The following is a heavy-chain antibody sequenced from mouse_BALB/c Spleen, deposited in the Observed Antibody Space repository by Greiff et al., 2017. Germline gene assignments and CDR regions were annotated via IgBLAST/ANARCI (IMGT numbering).Heavy chain of an antibody. V-gene: IGHV5-12-2*01. Sequence: EVKLMESGGGLVQPGGSLKLSCAASGFTFSSYTMSWVRQTPEKRLEWVAYISNGGGSTYYPDTVKGRFTISRDNAKNTLYLQMSSLKSEDTAMYYCARRGYDGDFDYWGQGTTLTVSS. J-gene: IGHJ2*01. CDR3: ARRGYDGDFDY. D-gene: IGHD2-2*01. CDR1: GFTFSSYT. CDR2: ISNGGGST.